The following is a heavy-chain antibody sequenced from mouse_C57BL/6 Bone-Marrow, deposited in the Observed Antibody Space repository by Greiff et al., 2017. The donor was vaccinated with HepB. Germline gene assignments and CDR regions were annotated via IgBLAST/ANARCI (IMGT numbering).Heavy chain of an antibody. J-gene: IGHJ1*03. Sequence: DVKLVESGGGLVKPGGSLKLSCAASGFTFSDYGMHWVRQAPEKGLEWVAYISSGSSTIYYADTVKGRFTISRDNAKNTLFLQMTSLRSEDTAMDYCAKLVWYFDVWGTGTTVTVSS. CDR1: GFTFSDYG. CDR2: ISSGSSTI. V-gene: IGHV5-17*01. CDR3: AKLVWYFDV. D-gene: IGHD4-1*01.